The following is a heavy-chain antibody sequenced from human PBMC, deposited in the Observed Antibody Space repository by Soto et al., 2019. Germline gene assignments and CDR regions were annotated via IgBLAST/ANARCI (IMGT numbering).Heavy chain of an antibody. Sequence: EVQLVESGGGLVQPGGSLRLSCAASEFAFSSYWVHWVRQAPGKGLVWVSRINIDGSTTSYADSVRGRFTISRDNAKNTLYLQMNSLRAEDTAVYYCARVRNGDWYFDSWGQGTMVTVSS. CDR2: INIDGSTT. D-gene: IGHD4-17*01. J-gene: IGHJ4*02. V-gene: IGHV3-74*01. CDR3: ARVRNGDWYFDS. CDR1: EFAFSSYW.